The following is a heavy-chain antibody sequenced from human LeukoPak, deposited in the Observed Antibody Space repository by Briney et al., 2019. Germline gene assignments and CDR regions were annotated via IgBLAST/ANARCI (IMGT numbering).Heavy chain of an antibody. CDR3: ARDRSMTHFDY. J-gene: IGHJ4*02. CDR2: ISSSSSYI. V-gene: IGHV3-21*04. CDR1: GFTFSSYN. Sequence: GSLRLSCAASGFTFSSYNMNWVRQAPGKGLEWVSSISSSSSYIYYADSVKGRFTISRDNAKNSLYPQMNSLRAEDTALYYCARDRSMTHFDYWGQGTLVTVSS.